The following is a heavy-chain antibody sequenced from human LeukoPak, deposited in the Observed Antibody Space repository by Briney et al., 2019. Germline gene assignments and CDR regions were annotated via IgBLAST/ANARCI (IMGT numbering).Heavy chain of an antibody. CDR3: ATLGRAVANTRYMDV. Sequence: GGSLRLSCAASGFTFSSYDMTWVRQAPGKGLEWVSCLTGSATERYYADSVRGRFTISRDNARNSLYLQMDSLRAEDTAVYYCATLGRAVANTRYMDVWGKGTTVTVSS. CDR2: LTGSATER. J-gene: IGHJ6*03. V-gene: IGHV3-48*03. D-gene: IGHD6-19*01. CDR1: GFTFSSYD.